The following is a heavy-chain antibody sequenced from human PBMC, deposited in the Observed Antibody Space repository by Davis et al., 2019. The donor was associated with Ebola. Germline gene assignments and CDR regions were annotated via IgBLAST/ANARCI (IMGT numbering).Heavy chain of an antibody. CDR2: MVHDGNIE. J-gene: IGHJ4*02. V-gene: IGHV3-30*03. D-gene: IGHD6-19*01. CDR1: GFSFSSYG. CDR3: VRDGGDGHNSGWYFDY. Sequence: PGGSLRLSCSASGFSFSSYGMHWVRQAPGKDLEWLSVMVHDGNIEHYADSVKGRFTISRDNSQNALYLEMHRLTNEDTAVYYCVRDGGDGHNSGWYFDYWGQGTLVTVSS.